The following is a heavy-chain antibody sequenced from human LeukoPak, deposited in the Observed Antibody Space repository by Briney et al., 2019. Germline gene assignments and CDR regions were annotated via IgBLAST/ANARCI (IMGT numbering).Heavy chain of an antibody. D-gene: IGHD3-10*01. CDR1: GFTFDDYA. CDR3: ARGSPYGARSDYFDY. V-gene: IGHV3-9*01. CDR2: ISWNSGSI. Sequence: GGSLRLSCAASGFTFDDYAMHWVRQAPGKGLEWVSGISWNSGSIGYADSVKGRFTISRDNTKNSLDLQMSSLRVEDTAVYFCARGSPYGARSDYFDYWGQGTLVTVSS. J-gene: IGHJ4*02.